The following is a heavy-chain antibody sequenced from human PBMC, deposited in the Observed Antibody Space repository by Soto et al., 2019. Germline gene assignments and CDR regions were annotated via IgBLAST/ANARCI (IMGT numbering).Heavy chain of an antibody. D-gene: IGHD6-13*01. Sequence: PSETLSLTCTVSGGSISSGGYYWSWIRQHPGKGLEWIGYIYYSGSTYYNPSLKSRVTISVDTSKNQFSLKLSSVTAADTAVYYCARDRSLAAAGMAWLDPWGQGTLVTVSS. CDR1: GGSISSGGYY. CDR3: ARDRSLAAAGMAWLDP. CDR2: IYYSGST. J-gene: IGHJ5*02. V-gene: IGHV4-31*03.